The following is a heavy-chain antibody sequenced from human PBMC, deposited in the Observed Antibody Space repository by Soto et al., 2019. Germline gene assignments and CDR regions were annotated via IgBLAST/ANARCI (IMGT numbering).Heavy chain of an antibody. J-gene: IGHJ4*02. CDR1: GFTFSSYS. CDR3: ARDTFDY. CDR2: ISSSSSYI. Sequence: GGSLRLSCAASGFTFSSYSMNWVRQAPGKGLEWVSSISSSSSYIYYAESVKGRFTISRDNAKNSLYLQMNSLRAEDTAVYYCARDTFDYWGQGTLVTVSS. V-gene: IGHV3-21*01.